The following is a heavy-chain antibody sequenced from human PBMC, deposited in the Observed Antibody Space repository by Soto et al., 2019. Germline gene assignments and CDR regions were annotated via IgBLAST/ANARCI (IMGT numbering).Heavy chain of an antibody. CDR3: AGRPPRAGLTAVRPGLES. Sequence: PSETLSLTCTVSGGSISRGGYYWNWIRQHPGKGLEWIGYMFYSGSTYYNPSLKSRVTISMDTSKNQFSLNLGSVTAADTALYYCAGRPPRAGLTAVRPGLESWGQGILVTVSS. J-gene: IGHJ5*01. D-gene: IGHD6-6*01. CDR2: MFYSGST. CDR1: GGSISRGGYY. V-gene: IGHV4-31*03.